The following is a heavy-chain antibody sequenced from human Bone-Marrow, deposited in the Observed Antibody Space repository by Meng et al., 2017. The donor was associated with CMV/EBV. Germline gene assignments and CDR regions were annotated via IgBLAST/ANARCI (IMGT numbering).Heavy chain of an antibody. D-gene: IGHD4-23*01. Sequence: GESLKISCAVSGVTFTSDVINWVRQAPGKGLEWVSGVSGSYGSTYYADSVNGRFTISRDSSKNTLYLQMNSLRAEDTAVYYCARDNSVVISVWDGMDVWGQGTTVTVSS. J-gene: IGHJ6*02. CDR1: GVTFTSDV. V-gene: IGHV3-23*01. CDR2: VSGSYGST. CDR3: ARDNSVVISVWDGMDV.